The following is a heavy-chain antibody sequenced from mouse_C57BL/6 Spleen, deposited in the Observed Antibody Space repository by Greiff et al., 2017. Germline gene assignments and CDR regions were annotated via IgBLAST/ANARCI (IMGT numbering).Heavy chain of an antibody. CDR1: GYTFTSYW. D-gene: IGHD2-4*01. CDR3: ARRGYEYVAMDY. Sequence: QVHVKQPGTELVKPGASVKLSCKASGYTFTSYWMHWVKQRPGQGLEWIGNINPSNGGTNYNEKFKGKATLTVDKSSSTAYMQLSSLASEDSAVYDSARRGYEYVAMDYWGQGTSVTVSS. J-gene: IGHJ4*01. CDR2: INPSNGGT. V-gene: IGHV1-53*01.